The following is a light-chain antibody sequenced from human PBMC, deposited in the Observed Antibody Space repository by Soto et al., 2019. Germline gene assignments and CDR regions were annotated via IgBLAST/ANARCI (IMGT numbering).Light chain of an antibody. V-gene: IGKV3-15*01. J-gene: IGKJ1*01. CDR3: QQYNNWPQT. CDR2: GAS. CDR1: QSVIGN. Sequence: EIGMTQSPATRSVSPGGRATLSSRASQSVIGNLAWYQQKPGQPPRLLIYGASTRATGIPARFRGSAYGTAFNLTLRRLQSEDFAVYYCQQYNNWPQTFGQGTKVDIK.